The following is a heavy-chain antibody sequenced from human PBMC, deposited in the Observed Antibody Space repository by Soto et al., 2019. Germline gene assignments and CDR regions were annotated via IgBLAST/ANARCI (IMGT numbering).Heavy chain of an antibody. D-gene: IGHD6-19*01. CDR1: GFTFSSYG. V-gene: IGHV3-33*01. CDR3: ATGQGIAVAGDGLRYFQH. Sequence: GGSLRLSCAASGFTFSSYGMHWVRQAPGKGLEWVAVIWYDGNNKYYADSVKGRFTISRDNSKNTLYLQMNSLRAEDTAVYYCATGQGIAVAGDGLRYFQHWGQGTLVTVSS. J-gene: IGHJ1*01. CDR2: IWYDGNNK.